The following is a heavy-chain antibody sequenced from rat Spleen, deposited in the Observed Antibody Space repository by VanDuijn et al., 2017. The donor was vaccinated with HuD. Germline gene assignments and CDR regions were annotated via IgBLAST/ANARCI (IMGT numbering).Heavy chain of an antibody. CDR1: GFIFSRSA. Sequence: EVQLVESGGGLVQPGRSLKLSCAASGFIFSRSAMAWVRQAPTKGLEWVATISYDGRSTYYRDSVKGRFTISRDNAKSTLYLQMDSLRSEDTATYYCASRRGPWFAYWGQGTLVTVSS. J-gene: IGHJ3*01. CDR3: ASRRGPWFAY. V-gene: IGHV5-29*01. D-gene: IGHD1-1*01. CDR2: ISYDGRST.